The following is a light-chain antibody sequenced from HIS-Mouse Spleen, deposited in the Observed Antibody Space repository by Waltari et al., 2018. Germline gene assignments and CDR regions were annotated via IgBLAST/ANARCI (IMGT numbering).Light chain of an antibody. CDR2: WAS. CDR1: QSFLYSSNNKNY. CDR3: QQYYSTPYT. J-gene: IGKJ2*01. V-gene: IGKV4-1*01. Sequence: DIVMTQSPDSLPVSLGERATINCKSSQSFLYSSNNKNYLAWYQQKPGQPPKLLIYWASTRESGVPDRFSGSGSGTDFTLTISSLQAEDVAVYYCQQYYSTPYTFGQGTKLEIK.